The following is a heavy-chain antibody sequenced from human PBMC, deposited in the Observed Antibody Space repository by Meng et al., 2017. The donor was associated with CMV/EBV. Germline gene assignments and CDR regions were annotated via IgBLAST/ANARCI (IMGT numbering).Heavy chain of an antibody. CDR3: ARGGADCSSTSCYRGNYYYYYGMDV. Sequence: SVQVSCQASGYTFHSHYMLRVRQAPGPGLEWMGIINPSRGSTSYAQKFQGRVTMTRDTSTSTVYMERSSLRSEDTAVYYCARGGADCSSTSCYRGNYYYYYGMDVWGRGTTVTVSS. J-gene: IGHJ6*02. D-gene: IGHD2-2*01. V-gene: IGHV1-46*02. CDR1: GYTFHSHY. CDR2: INPSRGST.